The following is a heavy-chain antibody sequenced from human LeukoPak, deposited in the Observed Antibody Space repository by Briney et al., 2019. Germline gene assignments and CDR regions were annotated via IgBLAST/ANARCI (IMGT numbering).Heavy chain of an antibody. CDR2: IYYSGST. V-gene: IGHV4-59*01. J-gene: IGHJ4*02. CDR3: AREYYYGSYFDY. CDR1: GGSISSYY. D-gene: IGHD3-10*01. Sequence: SETLSLTCTVSGGSISSYYWSWIRQPPGKGLEWVGYIYYSGSTNYNPSLKSRVTISVDTSKNQFSLKLSSVTAADPAVYYCAREYYYGSYFDYWGQGTLVTVSS.